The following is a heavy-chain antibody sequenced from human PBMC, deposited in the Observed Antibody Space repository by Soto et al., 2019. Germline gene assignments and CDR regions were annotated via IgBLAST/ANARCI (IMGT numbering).Heavy chain of an antibody. CDR3: AKDRKRYYYGSGNYMDV. D-gene: IGHD3-10*01. J-gene: IGHJ6*03. CDR1: GFTFSSYG. V-gene: IGHV3-30*18. Sequence: PGGSLRLSCAASGFTFSSYGMHWVRQAPGKGLEWVAVISYDGSNKYYADSVKGRFTISRDNSKNTLHLQMNSLRAEDTAVYYCAKDRKRYYYGSGNYMDVWGKGTTVTVSS. CDR2: ISYDGSNK.